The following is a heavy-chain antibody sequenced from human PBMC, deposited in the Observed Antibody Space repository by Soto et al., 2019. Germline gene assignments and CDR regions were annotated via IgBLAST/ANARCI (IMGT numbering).Heavy chain of an antibody. CDR2: ISYDGSNK. CDR1: GFTFSNYA. CDR3: AREPAYYYDSSGYSAPFGY. V-gene: IGHV3-30-3*01. Sequence: QVQLAESGGGVVQPGRSLRLSCAASGFTFSNYAMHWVRQAPGKGLEWVAVISYDGSNKYYADSVKGRFTISRDNSKNTLYLQMNSLRAEDTAVYYCAREPAYYYDSSGYSAPFGYWGQGTLVTVSS. D-gene: IGHD3-22*01. J-gene: IGHJ4*02.